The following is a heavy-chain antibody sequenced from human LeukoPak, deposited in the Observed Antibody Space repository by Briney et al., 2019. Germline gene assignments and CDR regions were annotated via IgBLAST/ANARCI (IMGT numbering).Heavy chain of an antibody. J-gene: IGHJ6*02. V-gene: IGHV5-51*01. CDR3: ARGALEFLEWLNYGMDV. CDR2: IYPGDSDT. CDR1: GYSFTSYW. D-gene: IGHD3-3*02. Sequence: NRGESLKISCKGSGYSFTSYWIGWVRQMPGKGLEWMGIIYPGDSDTRYSPSFQGQVTISADKSISTAYLQWSSLKASDTAMYYCARGALEFLEWLNYGMDVWGQGTTVTVSS.